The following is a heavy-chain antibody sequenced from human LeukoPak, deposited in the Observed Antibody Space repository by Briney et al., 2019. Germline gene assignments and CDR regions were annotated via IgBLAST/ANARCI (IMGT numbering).Heavy chain of an antibody. CDR3: ARGIIAARPETAFDI. Sequence: GGSLRLSCAASGFTFSSYGMHWVRQAPGKGLEWVAVISYDGSNKYYADSVKGRFTISRDNAKNSLHLQMNSLRAEDTAVYYCARGIIAARPETAFDIWGQGTMVTVSS. J-gene: IGHJ3*02. CDR2: ISYDGSNK. V-gene: IGHV3-30*03. CDR1: GFTFSSYG. D-gene: IGHD6-6*01.